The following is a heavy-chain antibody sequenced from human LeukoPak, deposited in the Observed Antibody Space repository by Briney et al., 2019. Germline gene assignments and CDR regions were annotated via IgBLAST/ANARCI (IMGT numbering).Heavy chain of an antibody. CDR3: AREDSSSDYYYYYMDV. CDR2: ISSSGSTK. J-gene: IGHJ6*03. V-gene: IGHV3-11*04. D-gene: IGHD6-6*01. Sequence: GGSLRLSCAASGFIFSDYYMSWIRQAPGKGLEWVSYISSSGSTKYYADSVRGRFTISRDNAKKSLYLQMNSLRAEDTAVYYCAREDSSSDYYYYYMDVWGKGTTVTVSS. CDR1: GFIFSDYY.